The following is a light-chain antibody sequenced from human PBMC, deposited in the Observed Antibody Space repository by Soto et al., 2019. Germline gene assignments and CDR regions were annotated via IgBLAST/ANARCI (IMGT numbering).Light chain of an antibody. V-gene: IGKV1-39*01. J-gene: IGKJ4*01. CDR2: AAS. CDR1: QSISSY. CDR3: QQSYSTPLT. Sequence: DIQVTQSPSSLSASVGDRVTITCRASQSISSYLNWYQQKPGKAPKLLIYAASSLQSRVPSRFSGSGSGTDFTLPISSLQPEDVATYYCQQSYSTPLTFGGGTKVEIK.